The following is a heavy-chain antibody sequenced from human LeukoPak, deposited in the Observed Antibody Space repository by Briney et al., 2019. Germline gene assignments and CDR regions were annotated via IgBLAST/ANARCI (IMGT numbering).Heavy chain of an antibody. J-gene: IGHJ4*02. CDR3: ARSSVRNNWNLGY. D-gene: IGHD1-20*01. CDR2: IIPIFGTA. Sequence: SVKVSCKASGGTFSSYAISWVRQAPGQGLEWMGGIIPIFGTANYAQKFQGRVTITADESTSTAYMELSSLRSEDTAVYYCARSSVRNNWNLGYWGQGTLVTVSS. V-gene: IGHV1-69*01. CDR1: GGTFSSYA.